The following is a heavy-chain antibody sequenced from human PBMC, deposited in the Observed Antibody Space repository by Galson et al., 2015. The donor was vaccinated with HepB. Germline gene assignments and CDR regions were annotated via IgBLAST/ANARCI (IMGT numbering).Heavy chain of an antibody. J-gene: IGHJ4*02. Sequence: LRLSCAASGFTFSSYAMSWVRQAPGKGLEWVSAISGSGGSTYYADSVKGRFTISRDNSKNTLYLQMNSLRAEDTAVYYCAKTRSSYGAGGQYYFDYWGQGTLVTVSS. CDR1: GFTFSSYA. D-gene: IGHD4-17*01. CDR3: AKTRSSYGAGGQYYFDY. CDR2: ISGSGGST. V-gene: IGHV3-23*01.